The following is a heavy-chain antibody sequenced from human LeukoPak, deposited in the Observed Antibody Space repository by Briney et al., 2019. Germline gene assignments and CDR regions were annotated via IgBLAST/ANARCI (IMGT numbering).Heavy chain of an antibody. Sequence: GGSLRLSCAASGFTFGNYAMHWVRQAPGKGLEWVSGISWNSGIIDYADSVKGRFTISRDNAKNSLYLQMNSLRPEDTALYYCAKDAGGSGRNWFDPWGQGTLVTVSS. CDR1: GFTFGNYA. V-gene: IGHV3-9*01. CDR3: AKDAGGSGRNWFDP. D-gene: IGHD3-10*01. J-gene: IGHJ5*02. CDR2: ISWNSGII.